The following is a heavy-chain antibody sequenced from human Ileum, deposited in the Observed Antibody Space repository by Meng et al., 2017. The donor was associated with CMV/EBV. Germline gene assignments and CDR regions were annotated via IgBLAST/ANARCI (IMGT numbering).Heavy chain of an antibody. CDR3: VRGNWVSDF. V-gene: IGHV4-34*01. Sequence: QVQLQQWGAKVLKPSETLSLTHTVSADSFTGYHWTWIRQPPGKGPEWIGEINYRGSIHYNPSLESRVTISLDMSTNQLSLKLNSVTAADTAVYYCVRGNWVSDFWGQGTLVTVSS. J-gene: IGHJ4*02. D-gene: IGHD7-27*01. CDR1: ADSFTGYH. CDR2: INYRGSI.